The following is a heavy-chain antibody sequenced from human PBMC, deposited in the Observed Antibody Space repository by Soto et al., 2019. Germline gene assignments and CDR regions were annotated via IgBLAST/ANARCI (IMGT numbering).Heavy chain of an antibody. CDR1: GFTFSSYA. Sequence: GGSLRLSCAASGFTFSSYAMSWVRQAPGKGLEWVSAISGSGGSTYYADSVKGRFTISRDNSKNTLYLQMNSLRAEDTAVYYCAKGSAAWDSSGYYPFDYWGQGTLVTVSS. CDR3: AKGSAAWDSSGYYPFDY. J-gene: IGHJ4*02. D-gene: IGHD3-22*01. V-gene: IGHV3-23*01. CDR2: ISGSGGST.